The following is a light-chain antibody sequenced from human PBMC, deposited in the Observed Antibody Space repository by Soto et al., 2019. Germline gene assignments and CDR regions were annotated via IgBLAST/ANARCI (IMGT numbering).Light chain of an antibody. CDR1: QSVSSTY. CDR2: GAS. Sequence: EIVLTQSPGTLSLSPGERVTLSCRASQSVSSTYLAWYQQKPGQAPRLLIYGASSRATGIPDRFSGSGSGKDLPLTTSRREPKNFAVNYGQNLGTPPFYPFGKGTK. J-gene: IGKJ2*01. V-gene: IGKV3-20*01. CDR3: QNLGTPPFYP.